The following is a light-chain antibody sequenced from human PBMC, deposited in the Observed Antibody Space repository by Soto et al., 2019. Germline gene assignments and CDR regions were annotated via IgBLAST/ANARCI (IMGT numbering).Light chain of an antibody. V-gene: IGKV3-11*01. CDR1: QSVSRS. Sequence: EIVLTQSPGTLSLSPGERATLSCRASQSVSRSLGWYQQKPGQAPRLLIHEASKRAAGTPARFSGSGSGTDFTLTMTSLEPEDFAVYYCQQREMWPGTFGQGTRLEIK. CDR2: EAS. CDR3: QQREMWPGT. J-gene: IGKJ5*01.